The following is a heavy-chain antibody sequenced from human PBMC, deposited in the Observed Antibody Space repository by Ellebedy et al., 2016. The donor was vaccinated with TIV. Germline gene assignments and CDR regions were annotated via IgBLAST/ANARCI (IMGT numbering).Heavy chain of an antibody. Sequence: GGSLRLXXAASGFTFSSYAMSWVRQAPGKGLEWVSAISGSGGSTYYADSVKGRFTISRDNSKNTLYLQMNSLRAEDTAVYYCAKIGAELELPRITFDYWGQGTLVTVSS. CDR3: AKIGAELELPRITFDY. J-gene: IGHJ4*02. V-gene: IGHV3-23*01. CDR2: ISGSGGST. D-gene: IGHD1-7*01. CDR1: GFTFSSYA.